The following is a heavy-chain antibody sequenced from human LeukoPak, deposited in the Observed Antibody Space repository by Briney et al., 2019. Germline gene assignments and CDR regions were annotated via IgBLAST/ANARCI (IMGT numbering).Heavy chain of an antibody. CDR2: IYHSGST. V-gene: IGHV4-38-2*02. Sequence: PETLSLTCTVSGYSISSGYYWGWIRQPPGRGLEWIGSIYHSGSTYYNPSLKSRVTISVDTSKNQFSLKLSSVTAADTAVYYCAREKLSGYDSGYYYYYMDVWGKGTTVTVSS. CDR1: GYSISSGYY. CDR3: AREKLSGYDSGYYYYYMDV. J-gene: IGHJ6*03. D-gene: IGHD5-12*01.